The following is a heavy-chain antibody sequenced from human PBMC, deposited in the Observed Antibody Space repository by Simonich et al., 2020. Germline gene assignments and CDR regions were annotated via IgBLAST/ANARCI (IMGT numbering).Heavy chain of an antibody. CDR2: ISSSSSYI. D-gene: IGHD3-10*01. CDR3: ARDTSYYGSGSYYFDY. V-gene: IGHV3-21*01. Sequence: GGLVKPGGSLRLSCAASGFTFSSYSMTWVRQAPGKGLEWFSSISSSSSYIYYADSVTGRFTISRDNAKNSLYLQMNSLRAKDTAVYYCARDTSYYGSGSYYFDYWGQGTLVTVSS. J-gene: IGHJ4*02. CDR1: GFTFSSYS.